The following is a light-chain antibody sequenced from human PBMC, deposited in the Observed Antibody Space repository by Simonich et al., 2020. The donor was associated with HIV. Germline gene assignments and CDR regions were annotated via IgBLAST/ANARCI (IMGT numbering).Light chain of an antibody. CDR1: QSVSSSY. CDR2: GAS. Sequence: EILMTQSPSPLYVSPGERATLSCRASQSVSSSYLAWYQQKPGQAPRLLIYGASSRATGIPDRFSGSGSGTDFTLTISRLEPEDFAVYYCQQYGSSPLFTFGPGTKVDIK. J-gene: IGKJ3*01. V-gene: IGKV3-20*01. CDR3: QQYGSSPLFT.